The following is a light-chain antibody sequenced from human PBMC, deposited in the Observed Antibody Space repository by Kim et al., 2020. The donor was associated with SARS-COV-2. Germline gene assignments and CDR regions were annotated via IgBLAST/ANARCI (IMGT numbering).Light chain of an antibody. Sequence: SYELTQPLSVSVALGQTARITCGGNNIGSKNVHWYQQKPGQAPVLVIYRDSNRPSGIPERFSGSNSGKTATLTISRAQAGDEADYYCPVWDSSTEVFGGGTQLTVL. CDR1: NIGSKN. V-gene: IGLV3-9*01. CDR2: RDS. J-gene: IGLJ3*02. CDR3: PVWDSSTEV.